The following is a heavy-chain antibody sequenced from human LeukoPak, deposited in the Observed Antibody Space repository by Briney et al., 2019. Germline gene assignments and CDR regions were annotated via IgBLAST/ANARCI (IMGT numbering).Heavy chain of an antibody. Sequence: GGSLRLSCAASGFTFSSYGMTWVRQAPGTGLEWVSAVSASGDGTYYADSVKGRFTISRDNSKNTLYLQMNSLRAEDTAVYYCAKAGLLGSSLNWFDPWGQGTLVTVSS. D-gene: IGHD6-13*01. CDR3: AKAGLLGSSLNWFDP. CDR2: VSASGDGT. CDR1: GFTFSSYG. V-gene: IGHV3-23*01. J-gene: IGHJ5*02.